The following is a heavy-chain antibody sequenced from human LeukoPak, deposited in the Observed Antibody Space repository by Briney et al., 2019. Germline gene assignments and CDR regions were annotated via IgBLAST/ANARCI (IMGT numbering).Heavy chain of an antibody. CDR2: INTTSSTT. Sequence: GVSVRLSCAASGFTFSDYNMRWVRQAPGKGLQWVSYINTTSSTTSHADSVKGRFTISRDNAKNSLSLQMNSLKAEYTAVYYCATDRGYWGQGTLVTVSS. V-gene: IGHV3-48*04. J-gene: IGHJ4*02. CDR1: GFTFSDYN. CDR3: ATDRGY.